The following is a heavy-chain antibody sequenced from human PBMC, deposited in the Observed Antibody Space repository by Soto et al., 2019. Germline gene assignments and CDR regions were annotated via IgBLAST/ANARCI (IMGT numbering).Heavy chain of an antibody. D-gene: IGHD2-2*01. CDR2: IYYSGST. Sequence: SETLSLTCTVSGGSISSYYWSWIRQPPGKGLEWIGYIYYSGSTNYNPSLKSRVTISVDTSKNQFSLKLSSVTAADTAVYYCARWRARYCSSTSCYRYNWFDPWGQGTLVTVSS. CDR3: ARWRARYCSSTSCYRYNWFDP. CDR1: GGSISSYY. V-gene: IGHV4-59*01. J-gene: IGHJ5*02.